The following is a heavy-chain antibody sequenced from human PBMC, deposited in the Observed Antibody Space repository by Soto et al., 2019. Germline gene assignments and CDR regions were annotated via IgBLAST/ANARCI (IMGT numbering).Heavy chain of an antibody. J-gene: IGHJ3*02. V-gene: IGHV1-69*01. CDR3: ARGSGIWSSFYI. CDR2: IIPIFAKP. Sequence: QVQLIQSGAELKSPGSSVKVSCKASGDTFSSYSITWLRQAPGQRLEWMGGIIPIFAKPTYAQKFQGRVPIAAAASTTSVYMDLPSLKSEDTAVYYCARGSGIWSSFYIWGEGTPRSASS. D-gene: IGHD3-3*01. CDR1: GDTFSSYS.